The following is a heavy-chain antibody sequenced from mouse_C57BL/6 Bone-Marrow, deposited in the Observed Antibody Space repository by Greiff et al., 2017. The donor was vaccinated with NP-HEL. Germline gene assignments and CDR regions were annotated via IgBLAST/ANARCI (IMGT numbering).Heavy chain of an antibody. J-gene: IGHJ4*01. CDR3: AGYGRMDY. Sequence: EVQLQQSGPELVKPGASVKISCKASGYTFTDYYMNWVKQSHGKSLEWIGDINPNNGGTSYNQKFKGKATLTVDKSSSTAYMELRSLTSEDSAVYYCAGYGRMDYWGQGTSVTVSS. CDR2: INPNNGGT. V-gene: IGHV1-26*01. CDR1: GYTFTDYY. D-gene: IGHD1-1*02.